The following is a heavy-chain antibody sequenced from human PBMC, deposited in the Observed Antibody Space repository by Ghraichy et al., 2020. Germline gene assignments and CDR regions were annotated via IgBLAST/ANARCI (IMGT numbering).Heavy chain of an antibody. Sequence: GGSLRLSCAASGFTFSSYGMHWVRQAPGKGLEWVAVIWYDGSNKYYADSVKGRFTISRDNSKNTLYLRMNSLRAEDTAVYYCARDGYEDYYYYGMDVWGQGTTVTVSS. CDR3: ARDGYEDYYYYGMDV. D-gene: IGHD5-12*01. V-gene: IGHV3-33*01. CDR2: IWYDGSNK. CDR1: GFTFSSYG. J-gene: IGHJ6*02.